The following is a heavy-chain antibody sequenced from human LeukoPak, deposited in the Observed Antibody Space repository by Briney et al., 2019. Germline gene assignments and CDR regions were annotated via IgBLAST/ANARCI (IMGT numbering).Heavy chain of an antibody. CDR1: GFSFTNYG. D-gene: IGHD3-10*01. CDR2: ISYDGSSK. CDR3: AKDWGFQFASGSYCEY. V-gene: IGHV3-30*18. J-gene: IGHJ4*02. Sequence: GGSLRLSCAASGFSFTNYGMHWVRQAPGKGLQWVADISYDGSSKYYADSVTGRFSISRDNSKNTLYLQMNSLRAEDTAVYYCAKDWGFQFASGSYCEYWGRGTLVTVSS.